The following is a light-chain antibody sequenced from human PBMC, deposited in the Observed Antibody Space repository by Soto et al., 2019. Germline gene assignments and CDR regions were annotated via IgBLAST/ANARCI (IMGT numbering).Light chain of an antibody. Sequence: EIVMTQSPATLSVSPGERATLSCRASQSVSSNLARYQQKPGQAPRLLIYGASTRATGIPARFSGSGSGTEFTLTISSLRSEDFAVYYCQQYNNWLWTFGQGTKV. V-gene: IGKV3-15*01. J-gene: IGKJ1*01. CDR1: QSVSSN. CDR3: QQYNNWLWT. CDR2: GAS.